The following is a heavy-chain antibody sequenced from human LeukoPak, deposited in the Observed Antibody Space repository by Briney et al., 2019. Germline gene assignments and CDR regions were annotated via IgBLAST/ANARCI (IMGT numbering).Heavy chain of an antibody. Sequence: RGCLRLSCVSSRLTLSSYAMSWVRPAPGKGVEGVSPICGRGGRTYYADSVEGRFTISRDNSKDTLYLQMNSLRAEDTAVYYCAKARGYCSSTSCPLADYYYYGMDVWGQGTTVTVSS. D-gene: IGHD2-2*01. J-gene: IGHJ6*02. CDR1: RLTLSSYA. CDR3: AKARGYCSSTSCPLADYYYYGMDV. CDR2: ICGRGGRT. V-gene: IGHV3-23*01.